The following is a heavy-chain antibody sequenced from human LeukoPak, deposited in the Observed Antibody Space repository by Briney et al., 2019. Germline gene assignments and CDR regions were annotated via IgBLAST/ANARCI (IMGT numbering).Heavy chain of an antibody. CDR1: GYTFTGYY. CDR3: ARDPEAFGDLYYYGMDV. V-gene: IGHV1-2*02. CDR2: INPNSGGT. Sequence: ASVKVSFKASGYTFTGYYMHWVRQAPGQGREWMGWINPNSGGTNYAQKFQGRVTMTRDTSISTAYMELSRLRSDDTAVYYCARDPEAFGDLYYYGMDVWGQGTTVTVSS. J-gene: IGHJ6*02. D-gene: IGHD3-10*01.